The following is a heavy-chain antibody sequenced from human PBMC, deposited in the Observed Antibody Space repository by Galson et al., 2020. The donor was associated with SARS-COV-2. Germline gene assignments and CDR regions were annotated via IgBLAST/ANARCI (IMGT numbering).Heavy chain of an antibody. CDR3: ARKTCRGACFSGYYFDY. CDR1: GFTVSSNY. CDR2: NYSGGTR. D-gene: IGHD2-21*01. V-gene: IGHV3-53*01. J-gene: IGHJ4*01. Sequence: GESLKISCAASGFTVSSNYMNWVRQAPGKGLEWVSVNYSGGTRYYADSVTGRFTVSRDNSKNTLYLQMNSLRAEDTAVYYCARKTCRGACFSGYYFDYWGHGTLVTVSS.